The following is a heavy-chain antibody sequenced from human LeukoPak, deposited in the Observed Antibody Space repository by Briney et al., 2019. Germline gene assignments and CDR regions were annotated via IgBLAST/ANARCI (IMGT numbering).Heavy chain of an antibody. J-gene: IGHJ4*02. CDR1: GYTFTSYG. D-gene: IGHD3-10*01. CDR2: ISAYNGNT. V-gene: IGHV1-18*04. Sequence: ASVKVSCKASGYTFTSYGISWVRQAPGQGLEWMGWISAYNGNTNYAQKLQGRVTMTTDTSTSTAYMELRGLRSDDTAVYYCARESRYYGSGSFDYWGQGTLVTVSS. CDR3: ARESRYYGSGSFDY.